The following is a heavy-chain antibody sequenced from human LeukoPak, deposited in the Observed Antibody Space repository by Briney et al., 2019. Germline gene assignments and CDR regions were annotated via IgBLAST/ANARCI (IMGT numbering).Heavy chain of an antibody. J-gene: IGHJ4*02. CDR2: IYASGST. D-gene: IGHD3-10*01. Sequence: SETLSLTCTVSGGSISNYYWSWIRQPAGMGLEWIGRIYASGSTNYNPSLKSRVTMPVDTSNNQFSLNLSSVTAADTAVYYCARTSARGAHFDYWGQGTLVTVSS. CDR3: ARTSARGAHFDY. V-gene: IGHV4-4*07. CDR1: GGSISNYY.